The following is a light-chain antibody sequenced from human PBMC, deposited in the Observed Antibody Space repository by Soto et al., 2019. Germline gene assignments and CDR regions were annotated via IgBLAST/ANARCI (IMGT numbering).Light chain of an antibody. CDR1: QSISTW. V-gene: IGKV1-5*01. CDR2: DAS. CDR3: QQYNSYSLT. Sequence: DIQMTQSPSTLSASVGDRVTITCRASQSISTWLAWYQQKPGIAPKLLIYDASSLQSGVPSRFSGSGSVTEFTLTISSLQPDDFATYYCQQYNSYSLTFGQGTKVDIK. J-gene: IGKJ1*01.